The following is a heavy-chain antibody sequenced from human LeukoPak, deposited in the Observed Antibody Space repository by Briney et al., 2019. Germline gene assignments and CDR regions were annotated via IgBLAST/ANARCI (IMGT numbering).Heavy chain of an antibody. J-gene: IGHJ6*02. CDR3: ARDQGVYSSRTTHTPYYYYGMDV. Sequence: GASVKVSCKASGYTFTSYGISWVRQAPGQGLEWMGWISAYNGNTNYAQKLQGRVTMTTDTSTSTAYMELRSLRSDDTAVYYCARDQGVYSSRTTHTPYYYYGMDVWGQGTTVTVSS. V-gene: IGHV1-18*01. D-gene: IGHD6-13*01. CDR1: GYTFTSYG. CDR2: ISAYNGNT.